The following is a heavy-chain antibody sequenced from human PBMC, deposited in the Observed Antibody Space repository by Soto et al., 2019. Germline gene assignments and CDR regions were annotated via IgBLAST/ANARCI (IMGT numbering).Heavy chain of an antibody. J-gene: IGHJ4*02. D-gene: IGHD6-13*01. V-gene: IGHV4-30-2*01. CDR2: IYDSGNT. Sequence: PSETLSLTCAVSGGSISGTTYSWSWIRQPPGKGLEWIGYIYDSGNTYYNPSLKSQFSISVDRSKNQFSLKLSSVTAADTAVYYCARGQGAAAGHSNFDYWRQGALDTVSS. CDR3: ARGQGAAAGHSNFDY. CDR1: GGSISGTTYS.